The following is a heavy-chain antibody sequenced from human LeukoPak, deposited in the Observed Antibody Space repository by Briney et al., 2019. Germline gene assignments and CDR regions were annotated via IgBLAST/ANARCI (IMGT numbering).Heavy chain of an antibody. Sequence: GASVKVSCKASGYTFTSYDINWVRQATGQGLEWMGWMNPNSGNTGYAQKFQGRVTMTRNTSISTAYMELSSLRSEDTAVYYCARERYCSGGSCYYYYYGMDDWGQGTTVTVSS. V-gene: IGHV1-8*01. CDR3: ARERYCSGGSCYYYYYGMDD. CDR2: MNPNSGNT. J-gene: IGHJ6*02. CDR1: GYTFTSYD. D-gene: IGHD2-15*01.